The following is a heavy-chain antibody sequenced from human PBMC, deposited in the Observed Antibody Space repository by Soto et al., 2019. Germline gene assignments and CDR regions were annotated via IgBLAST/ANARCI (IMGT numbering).Heavy chain of an antibody. J-gene: IGHJ4*02. CDR1: GGSFSGYY. Sequence: TSETLSLTCAVYGGSFSGYYWTWIRQPPGTGLEWIGEINHSGSTNYNPSLKSRVTISVDTSKNQFSLKLTSVTAADTAVYYCARDNITGFFHYWGQGTLVTVPS. V-gene: IGHV4-34*01. D-gene: IGHD1-1*01. CDR2: INHSGST. CDR3: ARDNITGFFHY.